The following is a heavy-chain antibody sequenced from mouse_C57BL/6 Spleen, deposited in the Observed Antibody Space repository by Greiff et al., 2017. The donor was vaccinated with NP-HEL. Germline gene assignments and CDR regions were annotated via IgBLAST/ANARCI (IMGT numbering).Heavy chain of an antibody. CDR2: ISSGGSYT. CDR3: ARRGTGTGFAY. J-gene: IGHJ3*01. V-gene: IGHV5-6*02. Sequence: EVKLMESGGDLVKPGGSLKLSCAASGFTFSSYGMSWVRQTPDKRLEWVATISSGGSYTYYPDSVKGRFTISRDNAKNTLYLQMSSLKSEDTAMYYCARRGTGTGFAYWGQGTLVTVSA. CDR1: GFTFSSYG. D-gene: IGHD4-1*01.